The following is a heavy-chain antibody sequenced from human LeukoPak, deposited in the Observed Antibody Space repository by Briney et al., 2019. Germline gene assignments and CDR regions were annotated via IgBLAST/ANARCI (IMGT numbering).Heavy chain of an antibody. CDR1: GVSISSGAYC. V-gene: IGHV4-30-4*07. Sequence: SETLSLTCTVSGVSISSGAYCWSWIRQPPGKGLEWIGYIYNSGTTYSNPSLRSRLTISVDTSKNQFSLHLTSVSAADTAVYYCARQVGRGTQIYYMDVWGKGTTVTVSS. CDR2: IYNSGTT. CDR3: ARQVGRGTQIYYMDV. J-gene: IGHJ6*03. D-gene: IGHD3-16*01.